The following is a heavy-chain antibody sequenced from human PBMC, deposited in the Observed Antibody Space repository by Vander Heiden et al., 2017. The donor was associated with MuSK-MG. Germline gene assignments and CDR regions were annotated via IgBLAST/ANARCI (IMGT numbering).Heavy chain of an antibody. D-gene: IGHD2-2*01. CDR2: IYPGDSET. CDR1: GYSFTTSR. V-gene: IGHV5-51*03. CDR3: ARLACSSANCYFFDY. Sequence: EVQLVQSGAEVKKPGESLKISCKGSGYSFTTSRIAWVRQMPGKGLEWMGIIYPGDSETTYSPSFEGQVTISADKSITTAYLQWSSLKASDSALYYCARLACSSANCYFFDYWGLGTLVTVCS. J-gene: IGHJ4*02.